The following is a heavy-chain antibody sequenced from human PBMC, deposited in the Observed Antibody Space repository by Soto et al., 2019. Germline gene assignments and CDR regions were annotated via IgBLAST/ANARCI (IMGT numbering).Heavy chain of an antibody. CDR1: GFTFSNYW. J-gene: IGHJ4*02. Sequence: EVQLVESGGGLVQPGGSLRLSCAASGFTFSNYWMHWVRQAPGKGLVWVSRINSAGSSTSYADSVTGLFTISRDNAKNTLYLQMNSLRAEYTGVYYCAWSTQKLDYWGPGTLVTVSS. V-gene: IGHV3-74*01. D-gene: IGHD3-3*01. CDR3: AWSTQKLDY. CDR2: INSAGSST.